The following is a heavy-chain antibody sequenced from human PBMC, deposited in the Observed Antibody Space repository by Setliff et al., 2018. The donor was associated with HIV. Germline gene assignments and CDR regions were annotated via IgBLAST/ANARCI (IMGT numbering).Heavy chain of an antibody. J-gene: IGHJ5*02. CDR2: IYYSGST. D-gene: IGHD3-22*01. Sequence: SETLSLTCTVSGGSISSHYWSWIRQPPGKGLEWIGYIYYSGSTYYNPSVKSRVVISVDPSKNQFSLKLTSLTAADTAVYYCARDMMYHYDRSGSFGWFGPWGQGTLVTVSS. CDR3: ARDMMYHYDRSGSFGWFGP. CDR1: GGSISSHY. V-gene: IGHV4-59*11.